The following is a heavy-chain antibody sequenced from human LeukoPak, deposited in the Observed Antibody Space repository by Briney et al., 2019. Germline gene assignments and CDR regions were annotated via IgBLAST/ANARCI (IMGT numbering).Heavy chain of an antibody. V-gene: IGHV1-18*01. Sequence: ASVTVSCKASGYTFTSYGISWVRQAPGQGLEWMGWISAYNGNTNYAQKLQGRVTMTTDTSTSTAYMELRSLRSDDTAVYYCARGEYYGSGSYYRVDWGQGTLVTVSS. CDR2: ISAYNGNT. D-gene: IGHD3-10*01. J-gene: IGHJ4*02. CDR3: ARGEYYGSGSYYRVD. CDR1: GYTFTSYG.